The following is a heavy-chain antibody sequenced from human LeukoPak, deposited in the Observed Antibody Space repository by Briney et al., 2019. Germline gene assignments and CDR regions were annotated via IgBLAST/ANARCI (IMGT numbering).Heavy chain of an antibody. CDR3: ARLVSPDYDILTGYYIEGGEVDY. J-gene: IGHJ4*02. D-gene: IGHD3-9*01. CDR2: ISAYNGNT. V-gene: IGHV1-18*01. Sequence: ASVKVSCKASGYTFTSYGISWVRQAPGQGLEWMGWISAYNGNTNYAQKLQGRVTMTTDTSTSTAYMELRSLRSDGTAVYYCARLVSPDYDILTGYYIEGGEVDYWGQGTLVTVSS. CDR1: GYTFTSYG.